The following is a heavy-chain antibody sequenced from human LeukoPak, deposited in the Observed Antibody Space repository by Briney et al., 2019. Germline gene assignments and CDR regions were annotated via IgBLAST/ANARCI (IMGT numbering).Heavy chain of an antibody. CDR1: GFSFSYYT. CDR2: ISSTSSDI. V-gene: IGHV3-21*01. CDR3: GYSSMFIGE. Sequence: GVSLRLSCGDSGFSFSYYTLNGVRQAPGEGLAWVSSISSTSSDIYYADSVKGRFTISRDDAKNSLYLQMNSLRDEDTSVYYCGYSSMFIGEWGQGTLVTVSS. J-gene: IGHJ4*02. D-gene: IGHD6-13*01.